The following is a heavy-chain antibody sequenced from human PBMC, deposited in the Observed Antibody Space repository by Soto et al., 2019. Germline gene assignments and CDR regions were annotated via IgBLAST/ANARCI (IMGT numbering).Heavy chain of an antibody. CDR3: ARFIAAAGGYYYYYGMDV. V-gene: IGHV1-24*01. J-gene: IGHJ6*02. Sequence: GASVKVSCKVSGYALTELSMHWVRQAPGKGLEWMGGFDPEDGETIYAQKFQGRVTMTEDTSTDTAYMELSSLRSEDTAVYYCARFIAAAGGYYYYYGMDVWGQGTTVTVSS. D-gene: IGHD6-13*01. CDR1: GYALTELS. CDR2: FDPEDGET.